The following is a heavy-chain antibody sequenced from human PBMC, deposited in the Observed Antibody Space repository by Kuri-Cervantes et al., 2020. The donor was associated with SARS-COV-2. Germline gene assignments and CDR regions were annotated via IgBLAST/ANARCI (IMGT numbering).Heavy chain of an antibody. CDR3: ATSQGDFGVVITEYFQH. V-gene: IGHV3-9*01. Sequence: SLKISCAASGFTFDDYAMHWVRQAPGKGLEWVSGISWNSGSIGYADSVKGRFTISRDNAKNSLYLQMNSLRSDDTAVYYCATSQGDFGVVITEYFQHWGQGTLVTVSS. CDR2: ISWNSGSI. J-gene: IGHJ1*01. CDR1: GFTFDDYA. D-gene: IGHD3-3*01.